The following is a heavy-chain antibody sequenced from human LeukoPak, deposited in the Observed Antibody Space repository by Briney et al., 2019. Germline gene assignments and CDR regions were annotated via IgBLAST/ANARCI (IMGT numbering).Heavy chain of an antibody. CDR1: GGSISSATYY. D-gene: IGHD1-14*01. Sequence: SETLSLTCTVSGGSISSATYYWGWIRQPPGRGLEWIGSIYHSGSTYYNPSLKSRVTISVDTSKNQFSLRLSSLTAADTALYYCARDRKYYYHMDVWGKGTTVTVSS. J-gene: IGHJ6*03. CDR3: ARDRKYYYHMDV. CDR2: IYHSGST. V-gene: IGHV4-39*07.